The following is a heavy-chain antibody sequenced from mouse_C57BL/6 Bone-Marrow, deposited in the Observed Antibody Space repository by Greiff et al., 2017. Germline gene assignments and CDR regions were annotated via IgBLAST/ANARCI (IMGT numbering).Heavy chain of an antibody. CDR2: ISSGSSTI. V-gene: IGHV5-17*01. J-gene: IGHJ2*01. Sequence: EVKLVESGGGLVKPGGSLKLSCAASGFTFSDYGMHWVRQAPEKGLEWVAYISSGSSTIYYADTVKGRFTISRDNAKKTLFLQMTSLRSEDTAMYYCASPITTVAFDYWGQGTTLTVSS. D-gene: IGHD1-1*01. CDR1: GFTFSDYG. CDR3: ASPITTVAFDY.